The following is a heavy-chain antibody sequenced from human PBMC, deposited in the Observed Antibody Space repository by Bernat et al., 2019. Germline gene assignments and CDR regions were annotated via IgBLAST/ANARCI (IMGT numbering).Heavy chain of an antibody. CDR2: SSGSDGST. CDR1: KFTFSSYA. Sequence: EVQLVESGGGLVQPGGSLRLSCAASKFTFSSYAMSWVRQAPGKGLEWVSGSSGSDGSTYYADSVKGRFTISRDNSKDTLYLQMNSLRAEDTAVYYCAKGLRSGWYGPKDHWGQGTLVTVSS. CDR3: AKGLRSGWYGPKDH. V-gene: IGHV3-23*04. D-gene: IGHD6-19*01. J-gene: IGHJ4*02.